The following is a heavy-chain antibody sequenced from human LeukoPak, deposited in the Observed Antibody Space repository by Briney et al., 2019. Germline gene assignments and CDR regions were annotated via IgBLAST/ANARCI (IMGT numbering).Heavy chain of an antibody. CDR2: IYSGGTT. Sequence: GGSLRLSCAASEFIVSTNYMSWVRQAPGKGLEWVSIIYSGGTTYYADSVKGRFTISRDNSKKMLYLQMNSLRAEDTAVYYCAKNRGDSSGVFGGQGTLVTVSA. CDR1: EFIVSTNY. V-gene: IGHV3-66*01. CDR3: AKNRGDSSGVF. D-gene: IGHD3-10*01. J-gene: IGHJ4*02.